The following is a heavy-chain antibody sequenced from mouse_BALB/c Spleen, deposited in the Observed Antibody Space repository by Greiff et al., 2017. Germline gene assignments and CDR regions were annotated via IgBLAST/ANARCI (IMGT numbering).Heavy chain of an antibody. J-gene: IGHJ2*01. V-gene: IGHV1S81*02. CDR2: INPSNGGT. Sequence: VQLQQPGAELVKPGASVKLSCKASGYTFTSYYMYWVKQRPGQGLEWIGGINPSNGGTNFNEKFKSKATLTVDKSSSTAYMQLSSLTSEDSAVYYCTRRLTTVVATYYFDYWGQGTTLTVSS. CDR3: TRRLTTVVATYYFDY. D-gene: IGHD1-1*01. CDR1: GYTFTSYY.